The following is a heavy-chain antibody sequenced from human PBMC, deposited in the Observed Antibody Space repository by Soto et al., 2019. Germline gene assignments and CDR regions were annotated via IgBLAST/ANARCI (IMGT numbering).Heavy chain of an antibody. CDR3: ARYRGYYYGSGSSYNGGYFDY. CDR1: GASISSYY. J-gene: IGHJ4*02. D-gene: IGHD3-10*01. CDR2: IYYSGST. Sequence: QVQLQESGPGLVKPSETLSLTCNVAGASISSYYWSWIRQPPGKGLEWIGYIYYSGSTNYNPSRKSRVTISVDTSKNQFSLKLSSVTAADTAVYYCARYRGYYYGSGSSYNGGYFDYWGQGTLVTVSS. V-gene: IGHV4-59*08.